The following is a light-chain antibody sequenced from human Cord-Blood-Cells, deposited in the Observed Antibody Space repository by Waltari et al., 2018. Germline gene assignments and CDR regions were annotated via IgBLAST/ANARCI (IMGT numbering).Light chain of an antibody. CDR1: SSDVGGYNY. CDR3: SSYAGSNNLV. V-gene: IGLV2-8*01. CDR2: EVS. J-gene: IGLJ3*02. Sequence: QSALTQPPSASGPPGQSVTISCTGTSSDVGGYNYIPWYQQHPGKAPKLMIYEVSKRPSGVPDRFSGSKSGNTASLTVSGLQAEDEADYYCSSYAGSNNLVFGGGTKLTVL.